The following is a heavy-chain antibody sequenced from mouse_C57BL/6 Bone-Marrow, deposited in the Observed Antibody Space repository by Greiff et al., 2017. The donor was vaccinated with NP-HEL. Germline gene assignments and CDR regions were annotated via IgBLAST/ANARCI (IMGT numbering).Heavy chain of an antibody. J-gene: IGHJ3*01. CDR3: ARYGDGSSPFAY. V-gene: IGHV7-3*01. CDR2: IRNKANGYTT. Sequence: EVKVVESGGGLVQPGGSLILSCAASGFTFTDYYMSWVRQPPGKALEWLGFIRNKANGYTTEYSASVKGRFTISRDNSQSILYLQMNALRAEDSATYYCARYGDGSSPFAYWGQGTLVTVSA. D-gene: IGHD1-1*01. CDR1: GFTFTDYY.